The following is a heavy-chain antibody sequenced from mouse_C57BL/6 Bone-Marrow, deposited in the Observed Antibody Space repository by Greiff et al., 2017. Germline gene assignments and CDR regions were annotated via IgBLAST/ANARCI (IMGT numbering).Heavy chain of an antibody. Sequence: DVHLVESEGGLVQPGSSMKLSCTASGFTFSDYYMAWVRQVPEKGLEWVANINYDGSSTYYLDSLKSRFIISRDNAKNILYLQMSSLKSEDTATYYCARSITTVVAFDYWGQGTTLTVSS. J-gene: IGHJ2*01. D-gene: IGHD1-1*01. CDR3: ARSITTVVAFDY. CDR1: GFTFSDYY. CDR2: INYDGSST. V-gene: IGHV5-16*01.